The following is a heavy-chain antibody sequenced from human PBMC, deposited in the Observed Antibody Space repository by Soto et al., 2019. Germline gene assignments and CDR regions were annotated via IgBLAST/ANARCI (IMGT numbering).Heavy chain of an antibody. Sequence: SVNVSCKASGGTFSSYAISWVRQAPVQGLEWMGGIIPIFGTANYAQRFQGRVTITADESTSTAYMELSSLRSEDTAVYYCARGTKPPDFGFDPKGQGSLVTV. D-gene: IGHD2-8*01. CDR1: GGTFSSYA. CDR2: IIPIFGTA. CDR3: ARGTKPPDFGFDP. V-gene: IGHV1-69*13. J-gene: IGHJ5*02.